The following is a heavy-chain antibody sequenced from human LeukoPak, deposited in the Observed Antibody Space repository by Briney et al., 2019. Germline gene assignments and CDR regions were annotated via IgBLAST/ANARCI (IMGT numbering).Heavy chain of an antibody. V-gene: IGHV3-7*01. CDR2: IKRDGSEK. D-gene: IGHD1-14*01. CDR1: GFSFSSTW. CDR3: AREQPGAESAFDI. Sequence: GGSLRPSCAASGFSFSSTWMSGVRQAPGKRLEWVANIKRDGSEKHYVDSVKGRFTISRDNAKNSLYLQMNSLRAEDTAAYNCAREQPGAESAFDIWGQGTMVTVSS. J-gene: IGHJ3*02.